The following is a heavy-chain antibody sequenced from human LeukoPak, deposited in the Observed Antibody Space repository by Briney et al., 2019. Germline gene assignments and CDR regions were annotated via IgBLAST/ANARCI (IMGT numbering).Heavy chain of an antibody. CDR2: ISGSGGST. Sequence: GGSLRLSCAASGFTYSSYAMSWVRQGPGKGLEWVSAISGSGGSTYYADSVKGRFTISRDNSKNTLYLQMNSLRAEDTAVYYCAKDWITVTDYFDYWGQGTLVTVSS. J-gene: IGHJ4*02. V-gene: IGHV3-23*01. D-gene: IGHD4-11*01. CDR1: GFTYSSYA. CDR3: AKDWITVTDYFDY.